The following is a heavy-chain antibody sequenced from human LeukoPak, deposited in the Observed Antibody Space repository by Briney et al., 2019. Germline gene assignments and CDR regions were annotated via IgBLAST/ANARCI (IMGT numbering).Heavy chain of an antibody. CDR3: ARGLALEVSFDY. V-gene: IGHV4-34*01. D-gene: IGHD1-1*01. CDR1: GGSFSGYY. CDR2: INHSGST. J-gene: IGHJ4*02. Sequence: SETLSLTCAVYGGSFSGYYWSWLRQPPGKGLEWLGGINHSGSTNYNPSLKSRVTISVDTSNNQFSLKLSSVTAAATAVYYCARGLALEVSFDYWGQGTLVTVSS.